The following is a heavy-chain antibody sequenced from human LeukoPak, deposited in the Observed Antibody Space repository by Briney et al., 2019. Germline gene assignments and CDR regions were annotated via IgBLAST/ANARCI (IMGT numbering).Heavy chain of an antibody. V-gene: IGHV4-31*03. CDR2: IYYSGST. CDR3: ARSADCSSTSCFDY. CDR1: GGSISSGGYY. J-gene: IGHJ4*02. Sequence: SETLFLTCTVSGGSISSGGYYWSWIRQHPGKGLEWIGYIYYSGSTYYNPSLKSRVTISVDTSKNQFSLKLSSVTAADTAVYYCARSADCSSTSCFDYWGQGTLVTVSS. D-gene: IGHD2-2*01.